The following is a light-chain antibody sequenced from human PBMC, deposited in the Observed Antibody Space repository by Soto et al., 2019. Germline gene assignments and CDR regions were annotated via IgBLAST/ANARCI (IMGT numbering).Light chain of an antibody. CDR2: AAS. J-gene: IGKJ5*01. CDR1: QSISTY. Sequence: DIQMTQSPSSLSASVGDRVTITCRASQSISTYLNWYQQKPGKAPKLLMYAASSLQSGVPSRFRGRGSGSDFTLTVTSLQPEDFAAYYCHQRYSTPITFGHGTRLVIK. V-gene: IGKV1-39*01. CDR3: HQRYSTPIT.